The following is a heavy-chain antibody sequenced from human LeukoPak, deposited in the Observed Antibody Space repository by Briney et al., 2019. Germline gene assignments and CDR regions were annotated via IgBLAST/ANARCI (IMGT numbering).Heavy chain of an antibody. CDR2: ISAYNGDT. V-gene: IGHV1-18*01. D-gene: IGHD6-19*01. CDR3: ARDPSNTSGRYQYFDL. J-gene: IGHJ2*01. Sequence: ASVKVSCKASGGTFDRNAISWVRQAPGQGPQWMGWISAYNGDTNYAQEFQGRVTMTTDTSTSTAYMELRSLRFDDTAVYYCARDPSNTSGRYQYFDLWGRGTLVTVSS. CDR1: GGTFDRNA.